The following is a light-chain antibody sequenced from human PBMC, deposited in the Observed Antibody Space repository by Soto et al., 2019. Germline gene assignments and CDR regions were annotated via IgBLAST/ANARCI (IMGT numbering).Light chain of an antibody. CDR1: SNDIGEYNY. CDR3: SSYTNSRTLV. Sequence: QSALTQPASVSGSPGQSVTISCAGSSNDIGEYNYVSWYQQHPGEAPKVVIYEVSSRPSGSSNRFSGSKSGNTASLTISGLQADEEADYYCSSYTNSRTLVFGTGTKVTVL. J-gene: IGLJ1*01. CDR2: EVS. V-gene: IGLV2-14*01.